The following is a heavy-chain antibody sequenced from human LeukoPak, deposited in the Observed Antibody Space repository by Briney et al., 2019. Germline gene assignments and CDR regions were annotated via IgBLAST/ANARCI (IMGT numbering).Heavy chain of an antibody. V-gene: IGHV3-7*01. CDR1: GSTFSSYW. J-gene: IGHJ4*02. Sequence: GGSLRLSCAASGSTFSSYWMTWVRQAPGKGLEWVANMKQDGSEKYYVDSVKGRFTISRDNAKNSLYLQMNSLRAEDTAVYYCAKDDFRSHIVATGRGLLSYWGQGTLVTVSS. D-gene: IGHD5-12*01. CDR2: MKQDGSEK. CDR3: AKDDFRSHIVATGRGLLSY.